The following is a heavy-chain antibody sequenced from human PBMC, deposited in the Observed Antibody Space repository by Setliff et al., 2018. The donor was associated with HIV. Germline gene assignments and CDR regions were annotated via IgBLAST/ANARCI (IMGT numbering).Heavy chain of an antibody. CDR1: GASITSHN. CDR2: IYTRGNT. CDR3: TRDLWGDDYYYNNMDV. J-gene: IGHJ6*03. V-gene: IGHV4-4*07. Sequence: TSETLSHTCTVSGASITSHNWSWIRQAAGKGLEWIGRIYTRGNTNYNPSLRSRVTMSVDTSKNQFSLKVTSVTAADTAVYYCTRDLWGDDYYYNNMDVWGKGTTVTVSS. D-gene: IGHD2-21*02.